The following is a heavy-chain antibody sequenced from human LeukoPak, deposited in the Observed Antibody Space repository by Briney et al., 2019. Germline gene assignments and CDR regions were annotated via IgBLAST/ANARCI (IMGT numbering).Heavy chain of an antibody. CDR1: GFNFRNYG. J-gene: IGHJ5*02. D-gene: IGHD3-22*01. V-gene: IGHV3-33*01. CDR2: IWYDGSNK. CDR3: ARGFKFYDSRGYDSDESDDWLDT. Sequence: GGSLRLSCAASGFNFRNYGMHWVRQAPGKGLEWVAVIWYDGSNKYYVDSVEGRFTISRDNSKNTLFLEMGSLRAEDTAVYYCARGFKFYDSRGYDSDESDDWLDTWGQGILVTVSS.